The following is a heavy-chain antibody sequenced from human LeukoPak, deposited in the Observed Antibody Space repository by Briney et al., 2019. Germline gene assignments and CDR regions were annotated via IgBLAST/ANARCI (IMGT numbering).Heavy chain of an antibody. Sequence: PSQTLSLTCTVSGGSISSGSYYWSWIRQPAGKGLEWIGRIYTSGSTNYNPSLKSRVTISVDTSKNQFSLKLSSVTAADTAVYYCARASYDFDYWGRGTLVTVSS. CDR2: IYTSGST. V-gene: IGHV4-61*02. CDR1: GGSISSGSYY. J-gene: IGHJ4*02. D-gene: IGHD3-16*01. CDR3: ARASYDFDY.